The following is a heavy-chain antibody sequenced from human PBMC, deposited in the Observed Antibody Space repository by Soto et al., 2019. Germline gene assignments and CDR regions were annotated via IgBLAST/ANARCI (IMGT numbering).Heavy chain of an antibody. CDR2: ISAYNGNT. D-gene: IGHD3-3*01. CDR1: GYTFTSYG. CDR3: ARVPLDYDFWSGYHNYFDY. J-gene: IGHJ4*02. V-gene: IGHV1-18*01. Sequence: QVQLVQSGAEVKKPGASVKVSCKASGYTFTSYGISWVRQAPGQGLEWMGWISAYNGNTNYAQKLQGRVTMTTDTSTSTAYMELRSLISDDTAVYYCARVPLDYDFWSGYHNYFDYWGQGTLVSVSS.